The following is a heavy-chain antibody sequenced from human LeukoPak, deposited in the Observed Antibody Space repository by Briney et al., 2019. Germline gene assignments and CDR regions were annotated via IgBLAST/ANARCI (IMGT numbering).Heavy chain of an antibody. J-gene: IGHJ4*02. Sequence: GGSLRLSCAASEFNFDKYWMHWVRQAPGKGLVWVSRINGDGTITSYADSVKGAFIISRDNAKNTLYLQVSSLRAEDTAVYYCATGNYYDSRGYYTFGHWGQGTLVTVSS. D-gene: IGHD3-22*01. CDR1: EFNFDKYW. CDR3: ATGNYYDSRGYYTFGH. V-gene: IGHV3-74*01. CDR2: INGDGTIT.